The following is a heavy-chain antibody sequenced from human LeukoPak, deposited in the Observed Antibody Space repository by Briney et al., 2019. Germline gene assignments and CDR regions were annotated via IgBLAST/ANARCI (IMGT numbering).Heavy chain of an antibody. D-gene: IGHD6-19*01. V-gene: IGHV3-66*02. Sequence: GGSLRLSCAASGFTVSSNYMSWVRQAPGKGLEWVSVIYSGGSTYYADSVKGRFTISRDNSKNTLYLQMNSLRAEDTAVYYCARMSGGWSRAFDIRGQGTMVTVSS. CDR2: IYSGGST. J-gene: IGHJ3*02. CDR3: ARMSGGWSRAFDI. CDR1: GFTVSSNY.